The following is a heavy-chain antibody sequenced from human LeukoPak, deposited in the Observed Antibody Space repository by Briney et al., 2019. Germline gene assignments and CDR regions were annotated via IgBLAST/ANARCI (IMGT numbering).Heavy chain of an antibody. J-gene: IGHJ4*02. D-gene: IGHD2-2*01. Sequence: PGRSLRLSCAASGFTFSSYGMHWVRQAPGKGLEWVAVIWYDGSNKYYADSVKGRFTISRDNSKNTLYLQMNSLRAEDTAVYCCAREVPEYQLPFDYWGQGTLVTVSS. CDR1: GFTFSSYG. CDR3: AREVPEYQLPFDY. CDR2: IWYDGSNK. V-gene: IGHV3-33*01.